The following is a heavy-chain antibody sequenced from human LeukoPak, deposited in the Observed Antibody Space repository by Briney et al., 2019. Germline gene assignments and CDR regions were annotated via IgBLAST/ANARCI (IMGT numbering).Heavy chain of an antibody. D-gene: IGHD2-2*01. CDR2: ISSTGNYI. V-gene: IGHV3-21*01. CDR3: ARGGGYCSSTSCYYFDS. Sequence: GGSLRLSCEASGFTFSSYSMNWVRQAPRKGLEWVSSISSTGNYIYYADSVKGRFTVSRDNAKKSLYLQMNSLRVEDTAVYYCARGGGYCSSTSCYYFDSWGQGTLVTVSS. J-gene: IGHJ4*02. CDR1: GFTFSSYS.